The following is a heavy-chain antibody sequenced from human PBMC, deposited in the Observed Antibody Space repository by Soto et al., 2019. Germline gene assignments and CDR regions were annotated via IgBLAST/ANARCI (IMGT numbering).Heavy chain of an antibody. CDR2: ISGSGGST. D-gene: IGHD2-21*02. J-gene: IGHJ4*02. Sequence: GGSLRLSCAASGFTFSSYAMSWVRQAPGKGLEWVSAISGSGGSTYYADSVKGRFTISRDNSKNTLYLQMNSLRAEDTAVYYCAKLPRPTVVTPVVDYWGQGTQVTVSS. CDR3: AKLPRPTVVTPVVDY. CDR1: GFTFSSYA. V-gene: IGHV3-23*01.